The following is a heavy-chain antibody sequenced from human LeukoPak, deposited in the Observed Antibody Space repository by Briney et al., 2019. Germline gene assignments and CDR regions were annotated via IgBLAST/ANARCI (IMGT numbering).Heavy chain of an antibody. D-gene: IGHD3-10*01. Sequence: ASVKVSCKASGYTFTGYYMHWVRQAPGQGLEWMGWINPNSGGTNYAQKFQDRVTMTRDTSISTAYMELSRLKSDDTAVYYCAREHPSGGYLRDPYPFDYWGQGILVTVSP. V-gene: IGHV1-2*02. CDR1: GYTFTGYY. CDR2: INPNSGGT. CDR3: AREHPSGGYLRDPYPFDY. J-gene: IGHJ4*02.